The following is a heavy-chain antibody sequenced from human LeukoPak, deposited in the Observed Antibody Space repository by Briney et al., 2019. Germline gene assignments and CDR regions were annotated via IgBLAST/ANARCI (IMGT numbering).Heavy chain of an antibody. V-gene: IGHV1-2*02. D-gene: IGHD2-2*01. CDR3: ASLGYCSSTSCLTDY. CDR2: INPNSGGT. Sequence: GASVKVSCKASGYTFTGYYMHWVRQAPGQGLEWMGWINPNSGGTNYAQKFQGRVTMTRDTSISTAYMELSRLRSDDTAVYYCASLGYCSSTSCLTDYWGQGTLVTVSS. J-gene: IGHJ4*02. CDR1: GYTFTGYY.